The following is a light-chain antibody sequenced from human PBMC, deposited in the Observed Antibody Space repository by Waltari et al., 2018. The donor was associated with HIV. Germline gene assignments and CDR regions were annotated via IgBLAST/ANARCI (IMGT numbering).Light chain of an antibody. CDR2: EVT. CDR1: NRDIGGYDR. J-gene: IGLJ2*01. V-gene: IGLV2-18*02. CDR3: SSYSATNTLV. Sequence: QSALTQPPSVSGSPGQSVTISCAGTNRDIGGYDRLSWYQQPPGTAPKLLIYEVTNPPSGVPGRFSASKSGTTASLTISGLQAGDEGDYYCSSYSATNTLVFGGGTKLTVL.